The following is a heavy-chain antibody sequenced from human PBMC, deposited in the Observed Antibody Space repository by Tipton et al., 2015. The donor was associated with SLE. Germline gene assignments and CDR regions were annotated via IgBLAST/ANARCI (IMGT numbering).Heavy chain of an antibody. J-gene: IGHJ6*03. CDR3: ARGTGIERKNYYDHYMDV. CDR1: GVSISSTNSY. Sequence: TLSLTCTVSGVSISSTNSYWDWLRQPPGRGLEWIGANYYAGSTYYSPSLKSRVTITLDTSKNHLSLKLSSVTAADTAMYYCARGTGIERKNYYDHYMDVWGKGTTVTVFS. V-gene: IGHV4-39*07. D-gene: IGHD3-10*01. CDR2: NYYAGST.